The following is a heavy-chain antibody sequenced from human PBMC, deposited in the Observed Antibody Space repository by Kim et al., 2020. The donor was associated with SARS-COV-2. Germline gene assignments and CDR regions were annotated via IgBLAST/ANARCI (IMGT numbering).Heavy chain of an antibody. J-gene: IGHJ3*02. Sequence: GGSLRLSCAASGFTFSSYAMHWVLQAPGKGLEWVAVISYDGSNKYYADSVKGRFTISRDNSKNTLYLQMNSLRAEDTAVYYCARAQKGDVLLWFGELYDDAFDIWGQGTMVTVSS. CDR1: GFTFSSYA. CDR2: ISYDGSNK. V-gene: IGHV3-30*04. CDR3: ARAQKGDVLLWFGELYDDAFDI. D-gene: IGHD3-10*01.